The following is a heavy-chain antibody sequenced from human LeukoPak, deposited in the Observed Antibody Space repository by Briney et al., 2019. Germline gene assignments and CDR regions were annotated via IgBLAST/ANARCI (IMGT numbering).Heavy chain of an antibody. J-gene: IGHJ5*02. Sequence: GGSLRLSCAASGFTFSDHYMDWVRQPPGKGLEWISYISSYSGSTIYYADSVKGRFTISRDNAKDALYLQMNSLRDEDTAIYYCARGLDPWGRGTLVTVSS. V-gene: IGHV3-11*04. CDR1: GFTFSDHY. CDR3: ARGLDP. CDR2: ISSYSGSTI.